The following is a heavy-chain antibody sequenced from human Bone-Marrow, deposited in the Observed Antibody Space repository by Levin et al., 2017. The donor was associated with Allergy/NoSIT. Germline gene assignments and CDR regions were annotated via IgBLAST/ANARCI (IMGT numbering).Heavy chain of an antibody. V-gene: IGHV3-66*01. J-gene: IGHJ3*02. CDR3: ATDRAYCSNTTCYLPDAFDI. D-gene: IGHD2-2*01. CDR2: IYSGGST. CDR1: GFTVSSNY. Sequence: GGSLRLCCVASGFTVSSNYMNWVRQAPGKGLEWVSVIYSGGSTYYADSVKGRFTISRDNSKNTLYLQMSSLRAEDTAVYYCATDRAYCSNTTCYLPDAFDIWGQGTMVTVSS.